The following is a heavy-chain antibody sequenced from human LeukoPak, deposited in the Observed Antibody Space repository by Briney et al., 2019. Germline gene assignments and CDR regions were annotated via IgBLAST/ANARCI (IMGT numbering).Heavy chain of an antibody. Sequence: AETLSLTCTVSGGSISNYYWSWIRQPPGKGLEWIGFINYSGTTYYNPSLKSRVPTSDATSNNQFSLRLSSVTAANTAIYYLARHSGASPHYFDYWGQGALVTVSS. CDR3: ARHSGASPHYFDY. J-gene: IGHJ4*02. CDR1: GGSISNYY. V-gene: IGHV4-59*04. D-gene: IGHD1-26*01. CDR2: INYSGTT.